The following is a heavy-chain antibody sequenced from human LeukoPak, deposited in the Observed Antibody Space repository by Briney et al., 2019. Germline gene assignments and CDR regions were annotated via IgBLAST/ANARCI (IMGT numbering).Heavy chain of an antibody. V-gene: IGHV5-51*01. J-gene: IGHJ5*02. Sequence: GESLKISCRGSGYSINSYWIGRVRQIPGKGLEGMGIIYPADSDIRYSPSFQGQVTISADKSISTAYLQWSSLKASDTAMYYCARHDYCSGGSCYTWFDPWGQGTLVTVSS. D-gene: IGHD2-15*01. CDR3: ARHDYCSGGSCYTWFDP. CDR2: IYPADSDI. CDR1: GYSINSYW.